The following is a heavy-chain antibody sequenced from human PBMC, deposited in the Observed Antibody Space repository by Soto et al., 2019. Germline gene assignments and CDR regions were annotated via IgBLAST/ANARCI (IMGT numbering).Heavy chain of an antibody. CDR2: ISPILGIA. D-gene: IGHD2-21*02. CDR3: ATVVVTANYYYCGMDV. Sequence: QVQLVQSGAEVKKPGSSVKVSCKASGGTFSSYTISWVRQAPGQGLEWMGRISPILGIANYAQKFQGRVTITADKSTSTAYMELSSLRSEDTAVYYCATVVVTANYYYCGMDVWGQGTTVTVSS. J-gene: IGHJ6*02. CDR1: GGTFSSYT. V-gene: IGHV1-69*02.